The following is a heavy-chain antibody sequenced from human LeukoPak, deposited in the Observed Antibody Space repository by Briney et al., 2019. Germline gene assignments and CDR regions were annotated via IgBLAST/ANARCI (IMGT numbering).Heavy chain of an antibody. CDR2: IWYDGSNK. CDR3: ARFSAWRLAPEVGYFDY. Sequence: PGGSLRLSCAASGFTFSSYGMHWVRQAPGKGLEWVAVIWYDGSNKYYADSVKGRFTISRDNSKNTLYLQMNSLRAEDTAVYYCARFSAWRLAPEVGYFDYWGQGTLVTVSS. V-gene: IGHV3-33*01. CDR1: GFTFSSYG. J-gene: IGHJ4*02. D-gene: IGHD3-3*01.